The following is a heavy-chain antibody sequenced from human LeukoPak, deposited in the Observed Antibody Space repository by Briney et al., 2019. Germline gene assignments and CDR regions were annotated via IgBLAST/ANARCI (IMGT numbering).Heavy chain of an antibody. D-gene: IGHD3-16*02. Sequence: ASVKVSCKVSGYTLTELSMHWVRQAPGKGLEWVGGFDPEDGETIYAQKFQGRVTMTEDTSTDTAYMELSSLRSEDTAVYYCATEVITFGGVIAYFDYWGQGTLVTVSS. CDR2: FDPEDGET. V-gene: IGHV1-24*01. CDR3: ATEVITFGGVIAYFDY. CDR1: GYTLTELS. J-gene: IGHJ4*02.